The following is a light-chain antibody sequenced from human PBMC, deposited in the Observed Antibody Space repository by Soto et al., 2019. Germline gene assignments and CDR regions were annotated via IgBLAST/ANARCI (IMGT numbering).Light chain of an antibody. V-gene: IGKV3-20*01. CDR2: GVS. CDR3: QQYGASRT. CDR1: QSFSSSD. Sequence: EIVLTQSPGTLSLSPGERATLSCRASQSFSSSDLAWYQQKPGQAPRLLIYGVSSRATGIPDRFSGSGSGIDFTLSISRLEPQDFAVYYCQQYGASRTLGQGTKVEIK. J-gene: IGKJ1*01.